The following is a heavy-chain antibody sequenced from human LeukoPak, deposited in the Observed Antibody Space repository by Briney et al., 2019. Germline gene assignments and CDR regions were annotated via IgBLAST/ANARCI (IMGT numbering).Heavy chain of an antibody. J-gene: IGHJ4*02. CDR2: FDPEDGET. V-gene: IGHV1-24*01. CDR1: GYTLTELS. CDR3: AVILVPAATLGYYFDF. D-gene: IGHD2-2*01. Sequence: ASVKVSCKVSGYTLTELSLHWVRQAPGKGLEWMGGFDPEDGETIYAQKFRGRVTMTEDSSTDTAYMELSSLRSEDTAMYYCAVILVPAATLGYYFDFWGQGTPVTVSS.